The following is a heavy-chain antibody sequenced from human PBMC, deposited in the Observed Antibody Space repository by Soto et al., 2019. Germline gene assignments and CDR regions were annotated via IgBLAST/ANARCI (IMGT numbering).Heavy chain of an antibody. CDR1: GGSISGSYYY. CDR3: ATSQKGYNWNYFDH. Sequence: TLSLTCAVSGGSISGSYYYWAWLRQSPGKGPEWIGSVFYTGFTSYNPSLESRVSVSVDTSKSQFSLKLSAVTAADTAVYYCATSQKGYNWNYFDHWGQGALVTVSS. V-gene: IGHV4-39*01. CDR2: VFYTGFT. D-gene: IGHD1-20*01. J-gene: IGHJ4*02.